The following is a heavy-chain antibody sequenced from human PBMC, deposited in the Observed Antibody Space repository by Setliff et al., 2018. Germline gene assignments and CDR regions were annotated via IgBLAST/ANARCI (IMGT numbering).Heavy chain of an antibody. V-gene: IGHV4-59*12. J-gene: IGHJ1*01. CDR1: GGSIGSSF. CDR2: KSNRGDT. CDR3: ARVDFTMLQGVLGQ. D-gene: IGHD3-10*01. Sequence: SETLSLTCTVSGGSIGSSFWNWIRQSPGKGLEWIGYKSNRGDTNSNPSLRSRLTMSVDTSKNQFSLRLSSVTAADTAVYYCARVDFTMLQGVLGQWGQGTLVTVSS.